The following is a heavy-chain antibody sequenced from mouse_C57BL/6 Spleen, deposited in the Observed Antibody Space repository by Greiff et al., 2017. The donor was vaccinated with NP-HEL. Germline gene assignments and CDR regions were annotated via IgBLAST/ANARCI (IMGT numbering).Heavy chain of an antibody. V-gene: IGHV5-17*01. Sequence: EVKLMESGGGLVKPGGSLKLSCAASGFTFSDYGMHWVRQSPEKGLEWVAYISSGSSTIYYADTVKGRFTISRDNAKNTLFLQMTSLRSEDTAMYYCARGKFLIPFDYWGQGTTLTVSS. CDR1: GFTFSDYG. CDR3: ARGKFLIPFDY. J-gene: IGHJ2*01. CDR2: ISSGSSTI. D-gene: IGHD1-2*01.